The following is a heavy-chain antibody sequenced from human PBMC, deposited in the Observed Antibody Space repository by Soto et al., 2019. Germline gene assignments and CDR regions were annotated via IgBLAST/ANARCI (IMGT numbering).Heavy chain of an antibody. CDR1: GFSLSTSGVG. D-gene: IGHD3-3*01. CDR2: IYWDDDK. J-gene: IGHJ6*03. Sequence: SGPTLVNPTQTLTLTCTFSGFSLSTSGVGVGWIRQPPGKALEWLALIYWDDDKRYSPSLKSRLTITKDTSKNQVVLTMTNMDPVDTATYYCAHRPPVGSYYDFWSGYYMDVWGKGTTVTVSS. V-gene: IGHV2-5*02. CDR3: AHRPPVGSYYDFWSGYYMDV.